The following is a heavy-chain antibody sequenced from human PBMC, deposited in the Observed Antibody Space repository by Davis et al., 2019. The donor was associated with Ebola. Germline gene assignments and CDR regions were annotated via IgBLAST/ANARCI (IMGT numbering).Heavy chain of an antibody. CDR3: ARSFDI. J-gene: IGHJ3*02. CDR1: GYTFTSYG. CDR2: INPSGGST. V-gene: IGHV1-18*04. Sequence: ASVKVSCKASGYTFTSYGISWVRQAPGQGLEWMGIINPSGGSTSYAQKLQGRVTMTTDTSTSTAYMELRSLRSDDTAVYYCARSFDIWGQGTMVTVSS.